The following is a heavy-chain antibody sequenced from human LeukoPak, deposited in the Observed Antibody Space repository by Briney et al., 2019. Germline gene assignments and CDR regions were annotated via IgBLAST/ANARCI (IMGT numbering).Heavy chain of an antibody. V-gene: IGHV3-30*01. CDR3: ARDKSMLHNYFDY. CDR1: GFTFSSYA. D-gene: IGHD2-8*01. Sequence: GRSLRLSCAASGFTFSSYAMHWVRQAPGKGLEWVAVISYDGSHKYYADSVKGRFTISRDNSKNTLYLQMNSLRAEDTAVYYCARDKSMLHNYFDYWGQGTLVTVSS. CDR2: ISYDGSHK. J-gene: IGHJ4*02.